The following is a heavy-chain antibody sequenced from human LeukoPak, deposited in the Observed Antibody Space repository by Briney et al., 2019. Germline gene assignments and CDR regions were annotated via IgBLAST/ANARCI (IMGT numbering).Heavy chain of an antibody. CDR2: VTGSDAHT. CDR1: GFTFNNYA. Sequence: GGSLRLSCAASGFTFNNYAMSWVRQAPGKGLEWVSVVTGSDAHTFYADSVKGRFTISRDNAKNTLYLQMNSLRAEDTAVYYCARVSCGGGSCHDYWGQGTLVTASS. D-gene: IGHD2-15*01. J-gene: IGHJ4*02. V-gene: IGHV3-23*01. CDR3: ARVSCGGGSCHDY.